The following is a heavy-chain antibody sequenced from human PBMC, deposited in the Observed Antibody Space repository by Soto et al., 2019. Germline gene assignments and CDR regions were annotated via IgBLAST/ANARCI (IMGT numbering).Heavy chain of an antibody. Sequence: QLQLQESGPGLVKPSETLSLTCTVSGGSISSSTYYWGWVRQPPGKGLEWIGSIYYGGSTYYNPSLKSRVTISVDASKNQFSLNLISVTAADTAVYYCAVTVTAGDYWGQGTLVTVSS. J-gene: IGHJ4*02. CDR3: AVTVTAGDY. CDR1: GGSISSSTYY. CDR2: IYYGGST. D-gene: IGHD4-17*01. V-gene: IGHV4-39*01.